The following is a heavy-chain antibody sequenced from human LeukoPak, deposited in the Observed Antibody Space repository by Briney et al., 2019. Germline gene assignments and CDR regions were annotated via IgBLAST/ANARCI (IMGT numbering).Heavy chain of an antibody. CDR2: VYYTGST. CDR3: ARISSSNWYNERGAFDV. CDR1: GGSISNGSYY. Sequence: PSETLSLTCTVSGGSISNGSYYWSWVRQPPGKGLEWIGFVYYTGSTNYSPSLKSRVTISVDTSKNQFSLKLRSVTAADTAVYYCARISSSNWYNERGAFDVWGQGTMVTVSS. V-gene: IGHV4-61*01. D-gene: IGHD6-13*01. J-gene: IGHJ3*01.